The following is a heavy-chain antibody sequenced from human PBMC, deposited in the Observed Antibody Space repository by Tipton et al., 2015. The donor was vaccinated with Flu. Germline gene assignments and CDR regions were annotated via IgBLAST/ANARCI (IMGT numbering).Heavy chain of an antibody. V-gene: IGHV4-31*03. CDR2: IYYSGST. D-gene: IGHD3-10*01. CDR1: GGSISSGGYY. J-gene: IGHJ6*02. Sequence: TLSLTCTVSGGSISSGGYYWSWIRQHPGKGLEWIGYIYYSGSTYYNPSLKSRVTILGDTSKNQVSLKLSSVTAADTAVYYCARDKGGIGYGVDVWGQGTTVTVSS. CDR3: ARDKGGIGYGVDV.